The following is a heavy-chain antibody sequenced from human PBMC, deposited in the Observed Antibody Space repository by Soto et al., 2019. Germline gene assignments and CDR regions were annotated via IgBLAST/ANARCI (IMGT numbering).Heavy chain of an antibody. V-gene: IGHV2-5*02. D-gene: IGHD3-3*01. CDR1: GFSLSTSGVG. J-gene: IGHJ4*02. Sequence: QITLKESGPTLVKPTQTLTLTCTFSGFSLSTSGVGVGWIRQPPGKALEWLALIYWDDDKRYSPSLKSRLTLTKYTSKNQVVLTMTNMDPVDTATYSCAHAITIFGVVIIPAYYFDYWGQGTLVTVSS. CDR3: AHAITIFGVVIIPAYYFDY. CDR2: IYWDDDK.